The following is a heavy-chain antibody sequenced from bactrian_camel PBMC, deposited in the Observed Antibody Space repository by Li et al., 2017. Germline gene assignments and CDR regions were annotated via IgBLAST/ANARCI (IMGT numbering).Heavy chain of an antibody. D-gene: IGHD4*01. CDR1: GHSVSSDS. CDR2: IYFGVADL. Sequence: HVQLVESGGDSAQAGGSLRLSCVVSGHSVSSDSQFCAGWFRQAPGKEREGVAAIYFGVADLYYADSVKGRFTISRDNAKNTLSLQLNSLKPEDTAMYYCAAVGPCGRRWNIDYEWLYFGQGTQVTVS. J-gene: IGHJ4*01. V-gene: IGHV3S1*01. CDR3: AAVGPCGRRWNIDYEWLY.